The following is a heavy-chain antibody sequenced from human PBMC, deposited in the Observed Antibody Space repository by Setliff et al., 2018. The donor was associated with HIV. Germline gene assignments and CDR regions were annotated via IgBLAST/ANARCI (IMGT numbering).Heavy chain of an antibody. Sequence: NPSETLSLTCNVSGDSISRFSWSWIRQPPGKGLEWIGYIYYSGSTKYNPSLKRRVTISIDKSRKYFSLKLPSVTAADTAMYFCAGSSHIGIRKLWFVSWGQGRLVTVSS. CDR3: AGSSHIGIRKLWFVS. CDR1: GDSISRFS. J-gene: IGHJ5*01. V-gene: IGHV4-59*01. D-gene: IGHD2-21*01. CDR2: IYYSGST.